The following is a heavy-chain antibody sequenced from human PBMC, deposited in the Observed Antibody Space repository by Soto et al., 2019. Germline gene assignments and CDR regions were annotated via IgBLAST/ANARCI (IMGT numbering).Heavy chain of an antibody. V-gene: IGHV3-30*18. Sequence: QVQLVESGGGVVQPGRSLRLSCAASGFTFSSYGMHWVRQAPGKGLEWVAVISYDGSNKYYADSVKGRFTISRDNSKNTLYLQMNSLRAEDTAVYYCAKGWAYGMDVWGQGTTVTVSS. CDR1: GFTFSSYG. J-gene: IGHJ6*02. CDR3: AKGWAYGMDV. D-gene: IGHD1-26*01. CDR2: ISYDGSNK.